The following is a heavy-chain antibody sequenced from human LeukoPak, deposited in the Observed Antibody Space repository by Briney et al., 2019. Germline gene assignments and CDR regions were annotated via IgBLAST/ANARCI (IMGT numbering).Heavy chain of an antibody. V-gene: IGHV5-51*01. J-gene: IGHJ4*02. Sequence: GGSLKISCKGSGYSFTSYWSGWVRQMPGKGLEWMGIIYPGDPDTRYSPSFQGQVTISADKSINTAYLQWSSLKASDTAIYYCARHTTSVAATNYWGQGTLVTVSS. CDR2: IYPGDPDT. CDR3: ARHTTSVAATNY. CDR1: GYSFTSYW. D-gene: IGHD6-19*01.